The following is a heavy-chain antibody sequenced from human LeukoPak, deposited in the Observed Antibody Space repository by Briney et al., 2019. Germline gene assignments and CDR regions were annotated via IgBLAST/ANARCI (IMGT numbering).Heavy chain of an antibody. V-gene: IGHV4-59*01. D-gene: IGHD6-19*01. Sequence: SETLSLACTVSGDSISNYYWSWIRQSLGKEREWIGYMYNRGSTIYNPSLKSRVTIPKDTSKNQFSLRLTSVTAADTAVYYCARAEKAVTGTLDSWGQGTLITVSS. CDR1: GDSISNYY. CDR2: MYNRGST. CDR3: ARAEKAVTGTLDS. J-gene: IGHJ4*02.